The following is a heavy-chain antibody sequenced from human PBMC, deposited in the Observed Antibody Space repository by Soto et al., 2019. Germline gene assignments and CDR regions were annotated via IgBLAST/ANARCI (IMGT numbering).Heavy chain of an antibody. Sequence: SETLSLTCIVSGGSISNYYWSWIRQPPGKGLEWIGYIYYSGSTNYNPSLQSRVTISVDTSKNQFSLKLSSVTAADTAVYYCERAVLPATAPFDYWGQATLVTVSS. V-gene: IGHV4-59*01. CDR1: GGSISNYY. J-gene: IGHJ4*02. CDR3: ERAVLPATAPFDY. CDR2: IYYSGST. D-gene: IGHD2-2*01.